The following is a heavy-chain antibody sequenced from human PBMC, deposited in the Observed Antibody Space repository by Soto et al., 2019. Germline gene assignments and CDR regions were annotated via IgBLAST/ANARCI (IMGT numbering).Heavy chain of an antibody. V-gene: IGHV4-39*01. J-gene: IGHJ4*02. CDR3: ARRQSSSWYGL. Sequence: PSETLSLTCTVSGGSISSSSYYWGWIRQPPGKGLEWIGSIYYSGSTYYNPSLKSRVTISVDTSNNQFSLKLSSVTAADTAVYYCARRQSSSWYGLWGQGTLVTVSS. CDR2: IYYSGST. D-gene: IGHD6-13*01. CDR1: GGSISSSSYY.